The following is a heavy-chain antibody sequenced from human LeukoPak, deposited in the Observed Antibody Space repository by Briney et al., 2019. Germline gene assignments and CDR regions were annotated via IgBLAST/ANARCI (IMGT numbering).Heavy chain of an antibody. D-gene: IGHD3-22*01. CDR2: IYSGGST. CDR3: ARVSLGDSSGYQTTDAFDI. V-gene: IGHV3-66*01. Sequence: GGSLRLSCAASGFTVSSNYMSWVRQAPGKGPEWVSVIYSGGSTYYADSVKGRFTISRDNSKNTLYLQMNSLRAEDTAVYYCARVSLGDSSGYQTTDAFDIWGQGTMVTVSS. J-gene: IGHJ3*02. CDR1: GFTVSSNY.